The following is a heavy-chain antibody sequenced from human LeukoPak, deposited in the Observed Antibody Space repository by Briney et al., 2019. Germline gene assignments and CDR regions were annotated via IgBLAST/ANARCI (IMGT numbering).Heavy chain of an antibody. J-gene: IGHJ3*02. V-gene: IGHV3-53*01. CDR1: GFTVSSNY. CDR2: ILTGGST. CDR3: AREVLNYDILTGYQWHYAFDI. D-gene: IGHD3-9*01. Sequence: GGSLRLSCAASGFTVSSNYMSWVRRAPGKGLEWSSVILTGGSTYYADSVKGRFTISRDNSKNTLYLQMNSLRAEDTAVYYCAREVLNYDILTGYQWHYAFDIWGQGTMVTVSS.